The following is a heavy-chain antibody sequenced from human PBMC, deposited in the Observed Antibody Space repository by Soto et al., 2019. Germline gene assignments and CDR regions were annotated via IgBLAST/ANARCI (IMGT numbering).Heavy chain of an antibody. J-gene: IGHJ4*02. CDR2: IIPIFGTA. Sequence: SVKLDCKASGDTFSSYAISWVRKAPGQGLEWMGGIIPIFGTANYAQKFQGRVTMTTDTSTSTAYMELRSLRSDDTAVYYCARDRDAPGTRDFDYWGQGTLVTVSS. CDR3: ARDRDAPGTRDFDY. CDR1: GDTFSSYA. V-gene: IGHV1-69*05. D-gene: IGHD6-13*01.